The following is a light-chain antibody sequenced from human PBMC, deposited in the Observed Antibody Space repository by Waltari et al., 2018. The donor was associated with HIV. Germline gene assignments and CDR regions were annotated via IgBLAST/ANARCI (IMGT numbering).Light chain of an antibody. Sequence: QPVLTQPPSVSEAPRPRVTISCSGISSNLGNNTVNWYQQLPGKAPKLLIYYDDLLPSGVSDRFSGSKSGTSASLAISGLQSEDEADYYCAAWDDSLNDLVFGGGTKLTVL. CDR1: SSNLGNNT. V-gene: IGLV1-36*01. CDR2: YDD. J-gene: IGLJ2*01. CDR3: AAWDDSLNDLV.